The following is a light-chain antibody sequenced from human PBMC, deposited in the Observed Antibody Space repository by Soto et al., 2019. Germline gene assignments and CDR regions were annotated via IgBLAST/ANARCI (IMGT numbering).Light chain of an antibody. CDR3: SSYTDTTSLEV. V-gene: IGLV2-14*01. Sequence: QSALTQPASVSGSPGQSITISCTGTSSDVGGYDYVSWYQQHPDKAPRVIIFDVSDRPSGISNRFSGSKSGNTASLTISGLQAEDEADYYCSSYTDTTSLEVFGTGNKLTVL. J-gene: IGLJ1*01. CDR1: SSDVGGYDY. CDR2: DVS.